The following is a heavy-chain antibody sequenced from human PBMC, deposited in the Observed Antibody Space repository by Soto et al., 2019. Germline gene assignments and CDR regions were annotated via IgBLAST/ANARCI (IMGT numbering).Heavy chain of an antibody. CDR3: ARTAYYYDSSGYYFDC. D-gene: IGHD3-22*01. V-gene: IGHV3-33*01. Sequence: LRLSCAASGFTFSSYGMHWVRQAPGKGLEWVAVIWYDGRNTYYADSVKGRFTISRDNSKNTLYLQMNSLRAEDTAVYYCARTAYYYDSSGYYFDCWGQGTLVTVS. J-gene: IGHJ4*02. CDR1: GFTFSSYG. CDR2: IWYDGRNT.